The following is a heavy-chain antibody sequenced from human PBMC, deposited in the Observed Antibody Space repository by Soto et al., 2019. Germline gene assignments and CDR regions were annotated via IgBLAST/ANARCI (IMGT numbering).Heavy chain of an antibody. D-gene: IGHD1-26*01. Sequence: QVQLVQSGAEVKKPGSSVKVSCKASGGTFSSYTISWVRQAPGQGLEWMGRIIPILGIANYAQKFQGRVTITAEKSTSTAYMGLSSLRSEDTAVYYWAGGGATMLAEYFQHWGQGTLVTVSS. CDR1: GGTFSSYT. CDR3: AGGGATMLAEYFQH. V-gene: IGHV1-69*02. J-gene: IGHJ1*01. CDR2: IIPILGIA.